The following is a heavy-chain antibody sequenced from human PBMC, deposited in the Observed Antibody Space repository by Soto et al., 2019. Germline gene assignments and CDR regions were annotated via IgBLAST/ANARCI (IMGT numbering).Heavy chain of an antibody. V-gene: IGHV4-59*01. CDR2: IYDTGISGYTPDT. Sequence: NPSETLSLTCTASGGSITSSYWSWIRRPPGKGLEWIAYIYDTGISGYTPDTSYNPSLKSRVTMSVDTSKSQFSLKLTSVTAAYTAVDYCARGEDAFFYCGLDVWGQGITVTVSS. CDR1: GGSITSSY. J-gene: IGHJ6*02. CDR3: ARGEDAFFYCGLDV.